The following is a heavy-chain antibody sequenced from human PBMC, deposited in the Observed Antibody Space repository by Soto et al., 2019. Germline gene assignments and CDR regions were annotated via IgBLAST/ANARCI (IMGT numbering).Heavy chain of an antibody. CDR3: ARGLRGVVVPAYGMDV. CDR2: INHSGST. Sequence: PSETLSLTCAVYGGSFSGYYWSWIRQPPGKGLEWIGEINHSGSTNYNPSLKSRVTISVDTSKNQFSLKLSSVTAADTAVYYCARGLRGVVVPAYGMDVWGQGTTVT. V-gene: IGHV4-34*01. CDR1: GGSFSGYY. J-gene: IGHJ6*02. D-gene: IGHD2-2*01.